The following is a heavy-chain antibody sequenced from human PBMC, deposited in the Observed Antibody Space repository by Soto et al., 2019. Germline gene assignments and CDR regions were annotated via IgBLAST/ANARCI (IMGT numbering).Heavy chain of an antibody. D-gene: IGHD5-12*01. J-gene: IGHJ4*02. Sequence: EVQLLESGGSLRQPGGSLSLSCVASGFTFRNYAINWVRQAPGKRLEWVSGISGSGSNTYYADSVKGRFTISRDNSRNTLYLQMNCLRDEDTAIYYCAKRARDGYNSPIGYLGQGTLVTVSS. CDR1: GFTFRNYA. CDR2: ISGSGSNT. V-gene: IGHV3-23*01. CDR3: AKRARDGYNSPIGY.